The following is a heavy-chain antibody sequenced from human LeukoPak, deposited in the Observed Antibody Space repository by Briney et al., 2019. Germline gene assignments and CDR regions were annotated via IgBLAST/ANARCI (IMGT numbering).Heavy chain of an antibody. CDR2: ISYDGSNK. V-gene: IGHV3-30-3*01. CDR1: GFTFSSYA. J-gene: IGHJ4*02. CDR3: ARDPQPYDYGDY. Sequence: PGGSLRLSCAASGFTFSSYAMHWVRQAPGKGLEWVAVISYDGSNKYYADSVKGRFTISRDNSKNTLYLQMNNLRAEDTAVYYCARDPQPYDYGDYWGQGTLVTVSS. D-gene: IGHD1-14*01.